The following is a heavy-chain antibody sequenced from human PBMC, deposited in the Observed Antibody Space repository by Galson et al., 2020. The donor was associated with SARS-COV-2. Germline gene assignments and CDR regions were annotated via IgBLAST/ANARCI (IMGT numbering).Heavy chain of an antibody. D-gene: IGHD1-26*01. CDR3: AAQRPSIVGAIY. CDR1: GGSISSGRYY. Sequence: SETLSLTCTVPGGSISSGRYYWSWIRQPAGKGLEWIGRIYTSGSTNYNPSLKSRVTISVDTSKNQFSLKPSSVTAADTAVYYCAAQRPSIVGAIYWGQGTLVTVSS. CDR2: IYTSGST. V-gene: IGHV4-61*02. J-gene: IGHJ4*02.